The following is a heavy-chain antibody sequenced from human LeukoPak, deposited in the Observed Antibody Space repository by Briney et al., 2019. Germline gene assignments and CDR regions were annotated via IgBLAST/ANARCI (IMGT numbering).Heavy chain of an antibody. J-gene: IGHJ4*02. CDR3: ARKADGYHSIDY. CDR1: GFTLSSYL. D-gene: IGHD5-24*01. CDR2: VNSYGSDT. Sequence: QPGGSLRLSCAASGFTLSSYLMHWVRQVPGKGRVWVSRVNSYGSDTIYADSVQGRFTISRDNAKNTLYLAMNSLRDEDTGVYYCARKADGYHSIDYWGQGRLVIVS. V-gene: IGHV3-74*01.